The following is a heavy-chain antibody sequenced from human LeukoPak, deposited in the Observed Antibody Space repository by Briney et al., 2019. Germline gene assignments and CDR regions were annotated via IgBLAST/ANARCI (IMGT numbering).Heavy chain of an antibody. J-gene: IGHJ4*02. CDR3: ARHTRSSGYLFDY. CDR2: INHSGST. V-gene: IGHV4-34*01. D-gene: IGHD3-3*01. CDR1: GGSFSGYY. Sequence: SETLSLTCAVYGGSFSGYYWSWIRQPPGKGLEWIGEINHSGSTNYNPSLKSRVTISVDTSKNQFSLKLSSVIAADTAVYYCARHTRSSGYLFDYWGQGTLVTVSS.